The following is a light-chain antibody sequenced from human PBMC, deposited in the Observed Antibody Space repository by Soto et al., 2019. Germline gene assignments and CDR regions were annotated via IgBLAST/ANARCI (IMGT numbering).Light chain of an antibody. V-gene: IGKV1-39*01. CDR1: QSISNY. CDR3: QQSYSTRIT. CDR2: AAS. Sequence: DIQMTQSPSSVSASVGDRVTITCRASQSISNYLNWYQQKPGKAPKLLSYAASSLQSGVPSRFSGSGSGTDFTLTISSLQPEDFATYYCQQSYSTRITFGQGTRLEIK. J-gene: IGKJ5*01.